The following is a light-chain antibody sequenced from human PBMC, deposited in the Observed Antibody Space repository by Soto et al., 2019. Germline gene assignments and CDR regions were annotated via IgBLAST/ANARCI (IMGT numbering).Light chain of an antibody. CDR2: DVS. V-gene: IGLV2-14*01. CDR1: SSDVGGYNY. J-gene: IGLJ2*01. Sequence: QSALTQPASVSGSPGQSITISCTGTSSDVGGYNYVSWYQQHPGKAPKLMIYDVSNRPSGVSNRFSGSKSGYTASLTISDLHAEGEADYYCSSYTSSSIYVVFGGGTKLTVL. CDR3: SSYTSSSIYVV.